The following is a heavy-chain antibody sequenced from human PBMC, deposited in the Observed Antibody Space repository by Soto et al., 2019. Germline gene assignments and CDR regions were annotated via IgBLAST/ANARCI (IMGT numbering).Heavy chain of an antibody. J-gene: IGHJ6*02. D-gene: IGHD1-26*01. Sequence: GGSLRLSCAASGFTFSSYGMHWVRQAPGKGLGWVAVISYDGSNKYYADSVKGRFTISRDNSKNTLYLQMNSLRAEDTAVYYCAKDRGWGAYYGMDVWGQGTTVTVSS. V-gene: IGHV3-30*18. CDR1: GFTFSSYG. CDR2: ISYDGSNK. CDR3: AKDRGWGAYYGMDV.